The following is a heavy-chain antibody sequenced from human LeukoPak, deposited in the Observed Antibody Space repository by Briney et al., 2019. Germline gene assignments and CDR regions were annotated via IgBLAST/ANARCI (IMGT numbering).Heavy chain of an antibody. V-gene: IGHV3-7*01. CDR2: IKKDGSET. D-gene: IGHD1-14*01. CDR3: ARGYTGMDV. CDR1: GFTFSTYW. J-gene: IGHJ6*04. Sequence: GGSLRLSCAASGFTFSTYWMSWVRQAPGKGLEWVANIKKDGSETNYVDSVKGRFTISRDNAKNSLYLQMNSLRADDTAVYSCARGYTGMDVWGKGTTVTVSS.